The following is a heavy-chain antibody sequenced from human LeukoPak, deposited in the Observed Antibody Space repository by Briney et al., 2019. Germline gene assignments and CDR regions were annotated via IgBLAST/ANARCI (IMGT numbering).Heavy chain of an antibody. Sequence: PSETLSLTCTVSGGSINRNSYYWGWIRQPPGRGLEWIGSIYYSGSSYYNPSLKSRVTISVDTSKSQFSLRLSSVTAADTAVYYCARSTGSAPGNFDYWGQGTLVTVSS. CDR1: GGSINRNSYY. CDR2: IYYSGSS. D-gene: IGHD1-26*01. J-gene: IGHJ4*02. CDR3: ARSTGSAPGNFDY. V-gene: IGHV4-39*01.